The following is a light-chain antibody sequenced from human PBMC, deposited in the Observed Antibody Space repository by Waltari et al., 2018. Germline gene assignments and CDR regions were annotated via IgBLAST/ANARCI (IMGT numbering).Light chain of an antibody. CDR2: DGS. CDR1: RSVSSNF. V-gene: IGKV3-20*01. CDR3: QQYSASSWT. Sequence: EIVLTQSPGTLLLSPGERATLSCRASRSVSSNFLAWYKQKPGQAPRLLIYDGSTRAAGIPDRFSGSGSGTDFTLTISRLEPEDVAVYYCQQYSASSWTFGQGTKVQIK. J-gene: IGKJ1*01.